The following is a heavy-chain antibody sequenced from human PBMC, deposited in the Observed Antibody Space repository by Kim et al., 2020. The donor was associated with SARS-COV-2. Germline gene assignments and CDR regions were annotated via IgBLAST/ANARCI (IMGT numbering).Heavy chain of an antibody. J-gene: IGHJ4*02. CDR3: ATLRGGGVYYFDY. Sequence: YADSVKGRFTIPRDNAKNSLYLQMNILRAEDTAVYYCATLRGGGVYYFDYWGQGTLVTVSS. D-gene: IGHD2-8*01. V-gene: IGHV3-11*06.